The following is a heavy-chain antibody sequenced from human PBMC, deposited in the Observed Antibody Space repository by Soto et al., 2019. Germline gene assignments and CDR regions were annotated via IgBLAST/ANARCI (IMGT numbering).Heavy chain of an antibody. V-gene: IGHV1-18*01. J-gene: IGHJ6*02. CDR3: GKYRASNSWRYSDV. D-gene: IGHD4-4*01. Sequence: QVHLVQSGAEVKKPGASVNVSCKTSGYTFTRNGISWVRQAPGQGLEWMGWISPNSGNTGYAQKLQDRVIMTTDTSTRTAYKDLRRLNHDDTGVDYCGKYRASNSWRYSDVWGLGTTVNGSS. CDR1: GYTFTRNG. CDR2: ISPNSGNT.